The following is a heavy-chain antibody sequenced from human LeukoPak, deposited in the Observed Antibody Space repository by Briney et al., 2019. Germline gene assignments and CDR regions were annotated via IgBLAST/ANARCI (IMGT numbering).Heavy chain of an antibody. Sequence: GASVKVSCKASGYTFTGYYMHWVRQAPGQGLEWMGWINPNSGGTNYAQKFQGRVTMTRDTSISTAYMELSRLRSDDTAVYYCARGGEDYYHYYYMDVWGKGTTVTVSS. CDR3: ARGGEDYYHYYYMDV. J-gene: IGHJ6*03. CDR1: GYTFTGYY. CDR2: INPNSGGT. D-gene: IGHD2-21*01. V-gene: IGHV1-2*02.